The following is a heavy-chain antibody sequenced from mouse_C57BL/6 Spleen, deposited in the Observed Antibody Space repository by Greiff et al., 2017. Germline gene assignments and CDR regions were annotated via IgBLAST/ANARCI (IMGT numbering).Heavy chain of an antibody. V-gene: IGHV1-15*01. J-gene: IGHJ3*01. D-gene: IGHD2-5*01. Sequence: VQLQQSGAELVRPGASVTLSCKASGYTFTDYEMHWVKQTPVHGLEWIGAIDPETGGTASNQKFKGKAILTADKSSSTAYMELRSLTSEDSAVYYCTRRRYSKGAWFAYWGQGTLVTVSA. CDR1: GYTFTDYE. CDR2: IDPETGGT. CDR3: TRRRYSKGAWFAY.